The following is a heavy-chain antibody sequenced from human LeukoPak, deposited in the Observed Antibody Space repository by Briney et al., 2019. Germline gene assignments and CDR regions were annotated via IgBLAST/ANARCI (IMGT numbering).Heavy chain of an antibody. D-gene: IGHD1-1*01. Sequence: GESLKISCKGSGYSFTSYWISCVRQMPGKGLEWMGRIDPSDSYTNYSPSFQGHVTISADKSISTAYLQWSSLKASDTAMYYCARHENPLGTSRGMDVWGQGTTVTVSS. CDR1: GYSFTSYW. J-gene: IGHJ6*02. V-gene: IGHV5-10-1*01. CDR3: ARHENPLGTSRGMDV. CDR2: IDPSDSYT.